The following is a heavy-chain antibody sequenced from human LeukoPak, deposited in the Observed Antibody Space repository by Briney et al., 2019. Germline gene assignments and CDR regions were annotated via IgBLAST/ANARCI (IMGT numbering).Heavy chain of an antibody. CDR3: AGSHSSTWYPDC. Sequence: SQTLSLTCAISGDSVSSNSATWNWIRQSPSRCLEWLGRTYYRSKWYNEYAVSVKSRITINPDTSKNRFSLQLNSVPPEDTAVYYCAGSHSSTWYPDCWGQGTLVTVSS. D-gene: IGHD2-2*01. CDR1: GDSVSSNSAT. V-gene: IGHV6-1*01. CDR2: TYYRSKWYN. J-gene: IGHJ4*02.